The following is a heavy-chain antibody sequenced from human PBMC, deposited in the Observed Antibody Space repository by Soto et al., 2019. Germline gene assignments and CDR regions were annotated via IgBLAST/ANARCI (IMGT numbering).Heavy chain of an antibody. V-gene: IGHV3-64*01. D-gene: IGHD6-13*01. J-gene: IGHJ6*03. CDR3: ARRGYGSRWPNVYMDV. Sequence: EAQLVESGGGLVQPGGSLRRSCAASGFTFSNYEMHWVRQAPVTGLEYVSGISNNGAHTDYAKSVKGRFTISRDNSENTLYLQMGSLRAEDMALYYCARRGYGSRWPNVYMDVWGKGTTVTVSS. CDR2: ISNNGAHT. CDR1: GFTFSNYE.